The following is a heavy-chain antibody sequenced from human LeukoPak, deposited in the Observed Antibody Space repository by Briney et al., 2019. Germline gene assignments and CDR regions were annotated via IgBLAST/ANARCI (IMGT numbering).Heavy chain of an antibody. D-gene: IGHD1-14*01. Sequence: PGGSLRLSCAASGFTSSTYSMSWVRQAPGKGLEWVSTIDVTTGISYYADSVKGRFTISRDNFQNTLFLQLNNLRVDDTAVYFCAKVNSYHPYFWGQGTLVTVSS. CDR3: AKVNSYHPYF. J-gene: IGHJ4*02. CDR2: IDVTTGIS. V-gene: IGHV3-23*01. CDR1: GFTSSTYS.